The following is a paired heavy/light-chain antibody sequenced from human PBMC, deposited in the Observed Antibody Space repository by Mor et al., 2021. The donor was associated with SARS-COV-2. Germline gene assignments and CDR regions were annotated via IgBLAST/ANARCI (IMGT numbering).Light chain of an antibody. CDR2: WAS. V-gene: IGKV4-1*01. CDR1: QNVLYSSNNKNY. Sequence: DIVMTQSPDSLAVSLGERATINCKSSQNVLYSSNNKNYLAWYQQKPGQPPKLLIYWASTRESGVPDRFSGSGSRTDFTLTISSLQTEDVAVYYCQQYYSTPFTFGGGTKVEIK. CDR3: QQYYSTPFT. J-gene: IGKJ4*01.
Heavy chain of an antibody. J-gene: IGHJ5*02. V-gene: IGHV1-3*01. D-gene: IGHD2-15*01. CDR3: ARGYCSGGTCNPTWFDP. Sequence: QVHLVQSGAEVKKPGASVRVSCTAYGYTFTSYALHWVRQAPGQRLEWMGWINGGNGNTKYSQRFLGRVTITRDTSASTAYMELSSLISEDTAVYFCARGYCSGGTCNPTWFDPWGQGTLVTVSS. CDR1: GYTFTSYA. CDR2: INGGNGNT.